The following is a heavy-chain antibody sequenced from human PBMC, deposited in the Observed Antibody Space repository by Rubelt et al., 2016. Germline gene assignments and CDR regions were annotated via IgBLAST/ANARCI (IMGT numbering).Heavy chain of an antibody. Sequence: QLQLQESGPGLVKPSETLSVTCTVSGGSISSNAYYWGWIRQPPGKGLEWIGSVYDSGSTYYTPSLKSRVTISVDTSKNRFSRRLSSVTDADTAVYNWARSRIVLVPGFDYGGQGTLVTVSS. CDR2: VYDSGST. CDR3: ARSRIVLVPGFDY. D-gene: IGHD2-2*01. J-gene: IGHJ4*02. CDR1: GGSISSNAYY. V-gene: IGHV4-39*07.